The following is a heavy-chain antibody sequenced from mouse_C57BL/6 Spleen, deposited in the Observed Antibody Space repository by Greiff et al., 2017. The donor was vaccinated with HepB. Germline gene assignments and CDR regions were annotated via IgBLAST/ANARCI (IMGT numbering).Heavy chain of an antibody. D-gene: IGHD2-5*01. CDR2: IYPGSGST. V-gene: IGHV1-55*01. CDR1: GYTFTSYW. CDR3: ASRGIVTTCFDY. Sequence: QVQLQQPGAELVKPGASVKMSCKASGYTFTSYWITWVKQRRGQGLEWIGDIYPGSGSTNYNEKFKSKATLTVDTSSSTAYMQLSSLTSEDSAVYYCASRGIVTTCFDYWGQGTTLTVSS. J-gene: IGHJ2*01.